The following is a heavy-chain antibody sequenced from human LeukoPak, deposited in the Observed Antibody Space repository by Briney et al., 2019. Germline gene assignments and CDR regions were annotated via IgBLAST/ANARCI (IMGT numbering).Heavy chain of an antibody. Sequence: PSETPSLTCAVYGGSFSGYYWSWIRQPPGKGLEWIGEINHSGSTNYNPSLKSRVTISVDTSKNQFSLKLSSVTAADTAVYYCARFQWNWFDPWGQGTLVTVSS. CDR2: INHSGST. V-gene: IGHV4-34*01. J-gene: IGHJ5*02. CDR3: ARFQWNWFDP. D-gene: IGHD2-8*01. CDR1: GGSFSGYY.